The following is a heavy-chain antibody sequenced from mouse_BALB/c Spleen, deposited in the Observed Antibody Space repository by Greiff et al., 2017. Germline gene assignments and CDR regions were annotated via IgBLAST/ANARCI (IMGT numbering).Heavy chain of an antibody. CDR3: VRDSLGGDY. V-gene: IGHV2-9-2*01. CDR2: IWTGGGT. CDR1: GFSLTSYD. J-gene: IGHJ4*01. D-gene: IGHD1-2*01. Sequence: VKLVESGPGLVAPSQSLSITCTVSGFSLTSYDISWIRQPPGKGLEWLGVIWTGGGTNYNSAFMSRLSISKDNSKSQVFLKMNSLQTDDTAIYYCVRDSLGGDYWGQGTSVTVSS.